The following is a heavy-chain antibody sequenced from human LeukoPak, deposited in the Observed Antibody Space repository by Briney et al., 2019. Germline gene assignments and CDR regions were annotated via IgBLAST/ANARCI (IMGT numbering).Heavy chain of an antibody. CDR2: IIPIFGTA. J-gene: IGHJ6*03. Sequence: ASVKVSCKASGGTFSSYAISWVRQAPGQGLEWMGGIIPIFGTANYAQKFQGRVTITADKSTSTAYMELSSLRSEDTAVYYCARVAAAGTYYYYYMDVWGKGTTVTVSS. D-gene: IGHD6-13*01. CDR1: GGTFSSYA. CDR3: ARVAAAGTYYYYYMDV. V-gene: IGHV1-69*06.